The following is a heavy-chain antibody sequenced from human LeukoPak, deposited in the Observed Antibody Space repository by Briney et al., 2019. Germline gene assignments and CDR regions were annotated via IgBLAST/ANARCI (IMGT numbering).Heavy chain of an antibody. V-gene: IGHV4-39*01. CDR2: IYYSGST. Sequence: PSETLSLTCTVSGGSISSSSYYWGWIRQPPGKGLEWIGSIYYSGSTYYNPYLNSRVTISVDTSKNQFSLNLSSVTAADTAVYYCARLLRLEYYYGSGSQYYFDYWGQGTLVTVSS. CDR3: ARLLRLEYYYGSGSQYYFDY. D-gene: IGHD3-10*01. J-gene: IGHJ4*02. CDR1: GGSISSSSYY.